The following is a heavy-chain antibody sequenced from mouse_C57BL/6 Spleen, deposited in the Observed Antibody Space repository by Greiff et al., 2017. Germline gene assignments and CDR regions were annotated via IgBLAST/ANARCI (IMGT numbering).Heavy chain of an antibody. V-gene: IGHV1-55*01. CDR1: GYTFTSYW. CDR2: IYPGSGST. CDR3: ARRGGYDYVFAY. J-gene: IGHJ3*01. D-gene: IGHD2-4*01. Sequence: QVHVKQPGAELVKPGASVKMSCKASGYTFTSYWITWVKQRPGQGLEWIGDIYPGSGSTNYNEKFKSKATLTVDTSSSTAYMQLSSLTSEDSAVYYCARRGGYDYVFAYWGQGTLVTVSA.